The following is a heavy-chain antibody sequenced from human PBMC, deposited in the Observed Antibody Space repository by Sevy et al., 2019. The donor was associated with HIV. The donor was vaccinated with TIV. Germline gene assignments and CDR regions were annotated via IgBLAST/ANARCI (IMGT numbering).Heavy chain of an antibody. Sequence: GGSLRLSCAASGFTFSSYSMNWVRQAPGKGLEWVSSISSSSSYIYYAHSVKGRFTISRDNAKNSLYLQMNSLRAEDTAVYYCARDHCSGGSCLSYYYYYGMDVWGQGTTVTVSS. CDR3: ARDHCSGGSCLSYYYYYGMDV. J-gene: IGHJ6*02. CDR2: ISSSSSYI. CDR1: GFTFSSYS. D-gene: IGHD2-15*01. V-gene: IGHV3-21*01.